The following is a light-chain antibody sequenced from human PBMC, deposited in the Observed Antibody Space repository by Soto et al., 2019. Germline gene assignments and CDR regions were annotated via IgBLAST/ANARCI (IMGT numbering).Light chain of an antibody. CDR2: AAS. Sequence: DIQMTQSPSSLSASVGDRVTITCRASQSISSYLNWYQQKPGKAPKLLIYAASRLQSGVPSRFSSSGSRTDIALTISSLQPEDFATYYGQQSYSTPYTFGHGTKLQIK. CDR1: QSISSY. CDR3: QQSYSTPYT. J-gene: IGKJ2*01. V-gene: IGKV1-39*01.